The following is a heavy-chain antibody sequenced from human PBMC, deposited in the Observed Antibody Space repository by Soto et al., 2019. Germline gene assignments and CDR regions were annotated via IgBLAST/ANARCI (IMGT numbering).Heavy chain of an antibody. D-gene: IGHD5-12*01. CDR2: IYYSGST. CDR1: GGSISSYY. CDR3: ARWGSGYYKDFDY. V-gene: IGHV4-59*08. J-gene: IGHJ4*02. Sequence: QVQLQESGPGLVKPSETLSLTCTVSGGSISSYYWSWIRQPPGKGLEWIGYIYYSGSTNYNPSLKSRVTISVDTSKNQFSLKLSSVAAADTAVYYWARWGSGYYKDFDYWGQGPLVTVSS.